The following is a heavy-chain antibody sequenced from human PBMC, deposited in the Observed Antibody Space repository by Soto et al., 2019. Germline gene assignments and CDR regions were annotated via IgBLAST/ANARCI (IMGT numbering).Heavy chain of an antibody. J-gene: IGHJ3*02. CDR1: GDTFISSG. Sequence: VQSGAEVKKPGASVKVSCKASGDTFISSGISWVRQAPGQGLEWMGWISGYKGDTNYAQKFQGRVTLTTDTSTSTAYMELRSLTPGDTAIYYCARIEYCSGGNCYSAFDIWGQGTLVTASS. V-gene: IGHV1-18*01. CDR2: ISGYKGDT. D-gene: IGHD2-15*01. CDR3: ARIEYCSGGNCYSAFDI.